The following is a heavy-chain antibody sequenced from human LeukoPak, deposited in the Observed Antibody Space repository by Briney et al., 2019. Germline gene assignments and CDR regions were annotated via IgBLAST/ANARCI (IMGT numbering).Heavy chain of an antibody. V-gene: IGHV1-2*02. CDR2: INPNSGRT. CDR3: TITMVRGVIFVVDY. Sequence: ASVKVSCEASGYTFTGYYMHWVRQAPGQGLEWIGWINPNSGRTNYAQKFQGRVTMTGDTSISTAYMELSRLRSDDTAVYYCTITMVRGVIFVVDYWGQGTLVTVSS. J-gene: IGHJ4*02. D-gene: IGHD3-10*01. CDR1: GYTFTGYY.